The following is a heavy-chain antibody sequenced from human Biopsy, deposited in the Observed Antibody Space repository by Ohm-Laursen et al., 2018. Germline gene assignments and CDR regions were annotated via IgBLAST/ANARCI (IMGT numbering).Heavy chain of an antibody. V-gene: IGHV1-69*06. J-gene: IGHJ6*02. D-gene: IGHD3-10*01. CDR2: VTPIFGTS. Sequence: SSVKVSCKPPGGTFSDYAISWVRQAPGQGLEWMGGVTPIFGTSNHALKFQGRVTITADKSTSTAYMELNSLRSDDTAMYYCARDALLPGVGGMDVWGQGTTVTVSS. CDR1: GGTFSDYA. CDR3: ARDALLPGVGGMDV.